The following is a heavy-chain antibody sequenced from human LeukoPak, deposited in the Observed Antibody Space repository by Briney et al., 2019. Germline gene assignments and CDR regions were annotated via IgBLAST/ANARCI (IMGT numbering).Heavy chain of an antibody. CDR2: INTNTGNP. CDR1: GYTFNRYG. CDR3: ARDSISGSYVHYDN. J-gene: IGHJ4*02. D-gene: IGHD1-26*01. V-gene: IGHV7-4-1*02. Sequence: GASVKVSCKASGYTFNRYGMNWVRQAPGQGREWMGWINTNTGNPTYAQGFTGRFVFSLDTSVSTAYLQINSLKAEDTAVYYCARDSISGSYVHYDNWGQGTLVTVSS.